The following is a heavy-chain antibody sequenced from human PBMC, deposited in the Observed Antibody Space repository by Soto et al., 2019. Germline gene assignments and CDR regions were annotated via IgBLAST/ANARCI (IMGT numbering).Heavy chain of an antibody. CDR1: GFTFSSYA. CDR3: VRDKSPYSSGSHNRHFDY. CDR2: ISYDGSNK. Sequence: QVQLVESGGGVVQPGRSLRLSCAASGFTFSSYAMHWVRQAPGKGLEWVAVISYDGSNKYYADSVKGRFPISRDNSNTLYLQMNSRRPEDTAVSYCVRDKSPYSSGSHNRHFDYWGQGTLVTVSS. V-gene: IGHV3-30-3*01. D-gene: IGHD6-19*01. J-gene: IGHJ4*02.